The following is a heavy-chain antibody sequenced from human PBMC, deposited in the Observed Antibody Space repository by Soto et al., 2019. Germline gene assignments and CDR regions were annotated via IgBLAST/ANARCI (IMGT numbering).Heavy chain of an antibody. CDR3: ASSVYYYDSSGYYEY. D-gene: IGHD3-22*01. V-gene: IGHV4-59*01. CDR2: IYYSGST. J-gene: IGHJ4*02. Sequence: PSETLSLTCTVSGGSISSYYWSWIRQPPGKGLEWIGYIYYSGSTNYNPSLKSRVTISVDTSKNQFSLKLSSVTAADTAVYYCASSVYYYDSSGYYEYWGQGTLVTVSS. CDR1: GGSISSYY.